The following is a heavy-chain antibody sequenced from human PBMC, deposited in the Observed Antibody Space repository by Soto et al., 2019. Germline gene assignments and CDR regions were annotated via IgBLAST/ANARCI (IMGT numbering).Heavy chain of an antibody. Sequence: PSETLSLTCTVSGGSISSYYRCWIRQPAGQRLEWIGRIYPSGSTNYNPSLKSRVTMSIGTSKTQFSLKLTSVSVADTAVYFFARDNPSLASAPCDYCGRRTRVTVSS. D-gene: IGHD2-15*01. CDR2: IYPSGST. CDR3: ARDNPSLASAPCDY. J-gene: IGHJ4*02. CDR1: GGSISSYY. V-gene: IGHV4-4*07.